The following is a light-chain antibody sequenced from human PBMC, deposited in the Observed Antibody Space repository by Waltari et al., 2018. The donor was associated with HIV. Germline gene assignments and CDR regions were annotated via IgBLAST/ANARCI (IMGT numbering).Light chain of an antibody. V-gene: IGLV1-40*01. CDR1: SSNIGAGYD. CDR3: QSYDSSLEV. J-gene: IGLJ1*01. CDR2: GNS. Sequence: QSVLTQPPSVSGAPGQRVTIPCTGSSSNIGAGYDLHWYQQLPGTAPKLLIYGNSNRPSGVPDRFSGSKSGTSASLAITGLQAEDEADYYCQSYDSSLEVFGTGTKVTVL.